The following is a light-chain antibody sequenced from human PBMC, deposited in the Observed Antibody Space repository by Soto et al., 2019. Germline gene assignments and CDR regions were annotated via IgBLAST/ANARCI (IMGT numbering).Light chain of an antibody. CDR2: GNS. V-gene: IGLV1-40*01. CDR3: QSYDSSLSGWV. CDR1: SSNIGAGYN. Sequence: QAVVTQPPSVSGAPGQRVTISCTGSSSNIGAGYNVHWYQQLPGTAPKLLIYGNSKRPSGVPDRFSGSKSGTSASLAITGLQAEDEADYSCQSYDSSLSGWVFGGGTKLTVL. J-gene: IGLJ3*02.